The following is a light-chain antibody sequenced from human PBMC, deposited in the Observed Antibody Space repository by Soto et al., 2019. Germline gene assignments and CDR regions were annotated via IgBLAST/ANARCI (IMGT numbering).Light chain of an antibody. CDR2: AAS. Sequence: ALPLTQSPSSLSASVGDRVTITCRASQGISSALAWYQQKPGKPPRLLIYAASTLESGVPSRFSGSESGSDFTLTISSLQPEDFATYYCQQFNSYPFAFGPGTRVHFK. CDR3: QQFNSYPFA. CDR1: QGISSA. J-gene: IGKJ3*01. V-gene: IGKV1-13*02.